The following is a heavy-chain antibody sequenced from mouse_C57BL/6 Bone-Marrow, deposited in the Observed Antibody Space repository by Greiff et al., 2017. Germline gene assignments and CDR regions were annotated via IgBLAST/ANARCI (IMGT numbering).Heavy chain of an antibody. D-gene: IGHD1-1*01. CDR1: GYTFTSYW. CDR2: IDPSDSET. V-gene: IGHV1-52*01. Sequence: VQLQQPGAELVRPGSSVKLSCKASGYTFTSYWMHWVKQRPIQGLEWIGNIDPSDSETHYNQKFKDKATLTVDKSSSTAYMQLSSLTSEDSAVYYCARGKYYGSSEAWFAYWGQGTLVTVSA. J-gene: IGHJ3*01. CDR3: ARGKYYGSSEAWFAY.